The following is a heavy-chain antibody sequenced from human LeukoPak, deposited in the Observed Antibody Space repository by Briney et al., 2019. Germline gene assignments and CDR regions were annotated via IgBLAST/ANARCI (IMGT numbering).Heavy chain of an antibody. D-gene: IGHD3-10*02. CDR3: AELGITMIGGV. J-gene: IGHJ6*04. Sequence: GGSLRLSCAASGFTFSSYGMSWVRQAPGKGLEWVSAISGSGGSTYYADSVKGRFTISRDNAKNSLYLQMNSLRADDTAVYYCAELGITMIGGVWGKGTTVTISS. CDR2: ISGSGGST. CDR1: GFTFSSYG. V-gene: IGHV3-23*01.